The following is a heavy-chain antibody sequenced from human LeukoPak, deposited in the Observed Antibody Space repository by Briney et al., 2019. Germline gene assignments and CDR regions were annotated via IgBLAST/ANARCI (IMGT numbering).Heavy chain of an antibody. Sequence: GASVKVSCKASGYTFTGYYMHWVRQAPGQGLEWMGRINPNSGGTNYAQKFQGRVTMTRDTSISTAYMELSRLRSDDTAVYYCAGLGGKDSGYFDYWGQGTLVTVSS. J-gene: IGHJ4*02. CDR3: AGLGGKDSGYFDY. CDR2: INPNSGGT. D-gene: IGHD5-12*01. CDR1: GYTFTGYY. V-gene: IGHV1-2*06.